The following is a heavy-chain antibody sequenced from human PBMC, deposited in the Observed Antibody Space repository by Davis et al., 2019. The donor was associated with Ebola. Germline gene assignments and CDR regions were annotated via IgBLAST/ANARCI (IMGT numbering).Heavy chain of an antibody. CDR1: GYTFTSNS. Sequence: ASVKVSCKASGYTFTSNSIHWVRQAPGQGLEWMGLINPSIGNTSLAQKFQGRVTLTRDTSTSTVHMDLSSLNSEDTAIYYCASGEFVDFWGQGTLVTVSS. CDR3: ASGEFVDF. V-gene: IGHV1-46*01. CDR2: INPSIGNT. J-gene: IGHJ4*02.